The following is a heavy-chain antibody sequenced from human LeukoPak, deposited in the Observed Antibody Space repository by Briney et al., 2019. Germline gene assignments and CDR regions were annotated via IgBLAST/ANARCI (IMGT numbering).Heavy chain of an antibody. Sequence: SGTLSLTCAVSGYSISSGYYWDWIRQPPGKGLEWIGSIYHSGSTYYNPSLKSRVTISVDTSKNQFSLKLTSVTAADTAVYYCARDSPGYSTGWYYPFDYWGQGTLVTVSS. CDR2: IYHSGST. D-gene: IGHD6-19*01. CDR1: GYSISSGYY. CDR3: ARDSPGYSTGWYYPFDY. J-gene: IGHJ4*02. V-gene: IGHV4-38-2*02.